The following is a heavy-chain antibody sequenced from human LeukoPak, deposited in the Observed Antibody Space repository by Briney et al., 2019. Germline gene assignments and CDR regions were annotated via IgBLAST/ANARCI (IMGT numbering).Heavy chain of an antibody. CDR2: IFPSGTT. Sequence: SETLSLTCTVSGASISTVSGGSISIYYWSWIRQSPGKGLEWIGYIFPSGTTNYNPSLESRVTMSVDTSKNQFSLRLSSVTAADTAVYYCARCHDLNIVGATSLFGFWGQGALVIVSS. CDR1: GASISTVSGGSISIYY. D-gene: IGHD1-26*01. V-gene: IGHV4-61*01. J-gene: IGHJ4*02. CDR3: ARCHDLNIVGATSLFGF.